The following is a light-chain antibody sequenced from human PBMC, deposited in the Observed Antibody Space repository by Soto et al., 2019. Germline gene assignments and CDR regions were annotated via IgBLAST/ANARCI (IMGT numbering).Light chain of an antibody. Sequence: EIVMTQSPATLSVSPGERATLSCRASQSVSSKLAWYQQKTGQGPGLLIYGASTRATGIPARFSGSGSGTEFTLTISSLQSEDFAVYYCQHYSTWLWTFGQGTKVEIK. CDR2: GAS. V-gene: IGKV3-15*01. CDR3: QHYSTWLWT. CDR1: QSVSSK. J-gene: IGKJ1*01.